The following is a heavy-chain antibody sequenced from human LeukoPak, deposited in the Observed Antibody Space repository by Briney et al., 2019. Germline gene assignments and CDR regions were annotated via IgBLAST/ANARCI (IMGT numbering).Heavy chain of an antibody. CDR2: FSGTGDST. J-gene: IGHJ4*02. CDR1: GFTFSSYT. Sequence: GRSLRLSCVASGFTFSSYTMSWVRQAPGKGLEWVSSFSGTGDSTYYADSVKGRFTISRDNSKNTLYLQMNSLSAEDTAVYYCGVYTSSWHRWDYWGQGTLVTVSS. D-gene: IGHD6-13*01. CDR3: GVYTSSWHRWDY. V-gene: IGHV3-23*01.